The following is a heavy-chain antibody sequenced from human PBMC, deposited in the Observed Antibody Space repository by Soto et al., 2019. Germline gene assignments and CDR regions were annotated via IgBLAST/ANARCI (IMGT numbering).Heavy chain of an antibody. D-gene: IGHD6-13*01. J-gene: IGHJ5*02. CDR2: INARGGST. V-gene: IGHV1-46*01. CDR3: ARDLAAGDL. Sequence: GASVKVSCKASAYTFISYDINWVRQATGQGLEWMGRINARGGSTNYAQEFQGRVTLTSDTSTSTVYMELSSLRFEDTALFYCARDLAAGDLWGQGTLVTVSS. CDR1: AYTFISYD.